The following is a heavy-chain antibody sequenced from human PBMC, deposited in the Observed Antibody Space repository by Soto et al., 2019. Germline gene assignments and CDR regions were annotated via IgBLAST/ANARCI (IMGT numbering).Heavy chain of an antibody. V-gene: IGHV3-21*01. J-gene: IGHJ3*02. D-gene: IGHD1-26*01. Sequence: GGSLRLSCAASGFTFSSYSMNWVRQAPGKGLEWVSSISSSSSYIYYADSVKGRFTISRDNAKNSLYLQMNSLRAEDTAVYYCARDEWELPTDAFDIWGQGTMVTVSS. CDR1: GFTFSSYS. CDR3: ARDEWELPTDAFDI. CDR2: ISSSSSYI.